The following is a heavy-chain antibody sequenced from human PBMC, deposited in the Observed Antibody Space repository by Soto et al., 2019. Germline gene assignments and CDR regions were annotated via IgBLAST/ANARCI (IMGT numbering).Heavy chain of an antibody. V-gene: IGHV3-23*01. J-gene: IGHJ4*02. D-gene: IGHD3-22*01. Sequence: EVQLLESGGDLIQPGGSLRLSCAASGFTFNIYAMTWVRQAPGKGLEWVSAISRYGDFTYYADSVEGRFTISRDNSKNTLYLQMNSLRAEDTAVYYCAKDRYLDNDSRGYLFDKWGQGTLVTVSS. CDR3: AKDRYLDNDSRGYLFDK. CDR1: GFTFNIYA. CDR2: ISRYGDFT.